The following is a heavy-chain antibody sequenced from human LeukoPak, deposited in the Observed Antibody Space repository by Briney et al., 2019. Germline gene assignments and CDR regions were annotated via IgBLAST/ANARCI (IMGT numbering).Heavy chain of an antibody. Sequence: PSETLSLTCTVSGGSISSSSYYWGWIRQPPGKGLEWIGTIYYSGSAYYNPSLKSRVTMSVDTSKNQFSLKLSPVTAADTAVYYCARKPIINNAWYYFDYWGQGTLVTVSS. CDR2: IYYSGSA. J-gene: IGHJ4*02. V-gene: IGHV4-39*07. CDR1: GGSISSSSYY. CDR3: ARKPIINNAWYYFDY. D-gene: IGHD1/OR15-1a*01.